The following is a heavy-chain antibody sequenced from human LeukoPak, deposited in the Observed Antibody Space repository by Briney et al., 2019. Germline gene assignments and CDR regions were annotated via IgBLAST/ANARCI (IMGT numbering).Heavy chain of an antibody. Sequence: SETLSLTCTVPGGSISSSSYYWGWIRQPPGKGLEWIGSIYYSGSTYYNPSLKSRVTISVDTSKNQFSLKLSSVTAADTAVYYCAREACSGGSCYLYFDYWGQGTLVTVSS. J-gene: IGHJ4*02. CDR1: GGSISSSSYY. V-gene: IGHV4-39*07. CDR2: IYYSGST. D-gene: IGHD2-15*01. CDR3: AREACSGGSCYLYFDY.